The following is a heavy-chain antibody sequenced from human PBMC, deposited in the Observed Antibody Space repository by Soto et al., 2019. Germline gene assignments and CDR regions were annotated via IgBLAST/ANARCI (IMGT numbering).Heavy chain of an antibody. D-gene: IGHD2-15*01. Sequence: QVQLQESGPGLVKPSQTLSLTCTVSGGSISSGGYYWSWIRQHPGKGLEWIGYIYYSGSTYYNQSLQSRVTISVDTSKNQCSLKLSSVTAADTAGYYCASGGSLRPVEYWGKGTLATVSS. CDR3: ASGGSLRPVEY. V-gene: IGHV4-31*03. CDR1: GGSISSGGYY. CDR2: IYYSGST. J-gene: IGHJ4*02.